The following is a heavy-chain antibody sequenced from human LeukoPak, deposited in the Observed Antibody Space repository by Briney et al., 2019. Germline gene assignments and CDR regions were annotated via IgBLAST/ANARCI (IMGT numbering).Heavy chain of an antibody. CDR1: GFTFSSYS. V-gene: IGHV3-33*08. J-gene: IGHJ5*02. CDR3: AREGHYNWFDP. CDR2: IWYDGSNK. Sequence: GGSLRLSCAASGFTFSSYSMNWVRQAPGKGLEWVAVIWYDGSNKYYADSVKGRFTISRDNSKNTLYLQMNSLRAEDTAVYYCAREGHYNWFDPWGQGTLVTVSS.